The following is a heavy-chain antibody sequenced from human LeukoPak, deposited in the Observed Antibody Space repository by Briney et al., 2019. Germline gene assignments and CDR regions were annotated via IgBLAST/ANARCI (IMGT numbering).Heavy chain of an antibody. Sequence: ASVKVSCTASGYTFTSFGISWVRQAPGQGLEWMGRIIPILGIANYAQKFQGRVTITADKSTSTAYMELSSLRSEDTAVYYCARTRTIAAAGTSPNWFDPWGQGTLVTVSS. V-gene: IGHV1-69*04. J-gene: IGHJ5*02. D-gene: IGHD6-13*01. CDR1: GYTFTSFG. CDR2: IIPILGIA. CDR3: ARTRTIAAAGTSPNWFDP.